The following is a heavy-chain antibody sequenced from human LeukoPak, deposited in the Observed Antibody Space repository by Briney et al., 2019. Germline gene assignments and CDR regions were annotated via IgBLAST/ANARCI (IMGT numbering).Heavy chain of an antibody. V-gene: IGHV3-7*01. CDR1: GFTFDDYW. Sequence: QPGGSLRLSCAVSGFTFDDYWMTWVRQAPGKGLEWVANIRYDAGEQYYVDSVKGRFTISRDNAKKSLFLEMNSLGAADTAIYFCARISADVYDALDVWGQGTMVTVSS. CDR3: ARISADVYDALDV. D-gene: IGHD6-13*01. J-gene: IGHJ3*01. CDR2: IRYDAGEQ.